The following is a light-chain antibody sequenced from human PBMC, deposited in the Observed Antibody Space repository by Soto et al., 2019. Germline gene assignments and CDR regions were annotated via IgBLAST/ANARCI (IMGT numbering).Light chain of an antibody. J-gene: IGKJ1*01. CDR3: QQYGSSPRT. CDR2: GAS. V-gene: IGKV3-20*01. Sequence: EIVLTQSPGTLSLSPGERATLSCRASQSVSSSYLAWYQQKPGQALRLLIYGASSRGTGIPDRFSGSGAGTVFTLTISRLEREDFAVYYCQQYGSSPRTFGQWTKVEIK. CDR1: QSVSSSY.